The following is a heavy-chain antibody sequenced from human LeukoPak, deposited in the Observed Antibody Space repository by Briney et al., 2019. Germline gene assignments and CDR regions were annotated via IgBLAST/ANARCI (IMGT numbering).Heavy chain of an antibody. V-gene: IGHV3-23*01. CDR3: ARDRVAGTVSGWFDP. D-gene: IGHD1-7*01. CDR1: GFTFTNFA. CDR2: ITGDGAT. Sequence: PGGSLRLSCAVSGFTFTNFAMMWVRQAPGKGLQWVSSITGDGATYYADSVRGRFMLSRDTSKNTLYLQMNSLTAEDTALYYCARDRVAGTVSGWFDPWGQGTLVTVSS. J-gene: IGHJ5*02.